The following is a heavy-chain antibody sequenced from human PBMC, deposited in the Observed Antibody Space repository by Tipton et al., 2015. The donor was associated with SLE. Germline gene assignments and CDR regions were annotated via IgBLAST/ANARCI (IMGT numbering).Heavy chain of an antibody. D-gene: IGHD7-27*01. CDR2: IYASGST. Sequence: GLVKPSETLSLTCTVSGGSISSSTDYWSWIRQPAGKGLEWIGRIYASGSTDYNPSLKSRVTISVDTSKNQFSLKLSSVTAADTAVYYCATEENWESWYFDLWGRGTLVTVSS. CDR3: ATEENWESWYFDL. J-gene: IGHJ2*01. V-gene: IGHV4-61*02. CDR1: GGSISSSTDY.